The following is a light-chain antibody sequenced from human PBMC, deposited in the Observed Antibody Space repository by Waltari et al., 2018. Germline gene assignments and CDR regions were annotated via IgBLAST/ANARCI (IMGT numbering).Light chain of an antibody. CDR3: MQSVELPLT. V-gene: IGKV2D-29*01. CDR1: QSLLHSNRKTY. Sequence: DVVMTQTPPSLSVTPGEQASISCKSSQSLLHSNRKTYLCWYLQKPGQPPQLLIYAVSNRFSGVPDRFSGSGSGTDFTLKISRVEAEDVGVYFCMQSVELPLTFGGGTTVEIK. J-gene: IGKJ4*01. CDR2: AVS.